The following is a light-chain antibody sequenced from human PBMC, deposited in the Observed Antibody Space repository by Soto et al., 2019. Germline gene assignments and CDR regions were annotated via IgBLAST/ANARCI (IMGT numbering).Light chain of an antibody. CDR1: QSITNY. J-gene: IGKJ4*01. V-gene: IGKV1-39*01. CDR3: PQSYSYPVT. Sequence: DIQMTQSPSSLSASVGDRVTITCRASQSITNYLNWYQQKPGKAPELLIYGALSLQSGVPSRFSGSGSGTDFTLTISSLQPEDFATYYCPQSYSYPVTFAGGTK. CDR2: GAL.